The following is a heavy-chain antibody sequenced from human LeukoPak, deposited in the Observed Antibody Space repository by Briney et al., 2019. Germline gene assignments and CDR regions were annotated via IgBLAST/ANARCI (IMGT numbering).Heavy chain of an antibody. V-gene: IGHV3-15*01. D-gene: IGHD3-22*01. CDR1: GLSISNAW. J-gene: IGHJ4*02. CDR2: IKRKTDGETR. Sequence: PGGSLRLSCAASGLSISNAWMSWVRQAPGKGLEWVCRIKRKTDGETRDYAAPVKGRFTISRDDSKNRLYLQMNSLKYEDTAVYYCTADVSDSSGYCHDYWGQGTLVTVSS. CDR3: TADVSDSSGYCHDY.